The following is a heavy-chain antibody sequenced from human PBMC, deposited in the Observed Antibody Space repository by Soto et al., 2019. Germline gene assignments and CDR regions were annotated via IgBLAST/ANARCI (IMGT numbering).Heavy chain of an antibody. J-gene: IGHJ4*02. CDR1: GYTFTGYY. V-gene: IGHV1-2*04. D-gene: IGHD3-22*01. Sequence: ASVRVSCKASGYTFTGYYMHWVRQAPGQGLEWMGWINPNSGGTNYAQKFQGWVTMTRDTSISTAYMELSRLRSDDTAVYYCARGTYTYYYDSSGSYYFDYCGQGTLVTVSS. CDR2: INPNSGGT. CDR3: ARGTYTYYYDSSGSYYFDY.